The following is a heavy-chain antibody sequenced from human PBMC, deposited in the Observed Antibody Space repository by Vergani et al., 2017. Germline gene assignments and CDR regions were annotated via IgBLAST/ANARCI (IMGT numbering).Heavy chain of an antibody. CDR1: GFTFSSYG. V-gene: IGHV3-33*06. D-gene: IGHD3-9*01. CDR2: IWYDGSNK. Sequence: QVQLVESGGGVVQPGRSLRLSCAASGFTFSSYGMHWVRQAPGKGLEWVAVIWYDGSNKYYADSVKGRFTISRDNSKNTLYLQMNSLRAEDTAVYYCAKSGCFDWLAPAYYYYMDVWGKGTTVTVSS. J-gene: IGHJ6*03. CDR3: AKSGCFDWLAPAYYYYMDV.